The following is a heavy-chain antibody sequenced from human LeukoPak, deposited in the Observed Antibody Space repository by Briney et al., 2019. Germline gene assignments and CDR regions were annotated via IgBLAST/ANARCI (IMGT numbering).Heavy chain of an antibody. CDR2: ISYSGTT. J-gene: IGHJ4*02. Sequence: SETLSLTCSVSGGSISNSYWNWIRQPPGKGLEWIGYISYSGTTNSNPSLKSRVTLSVDTSKNELSLKLNSVTAADTAVYYCARRASRENYFDYWGQGALVTVSS. CDR1: GGSISNSY. CDR3: ARRASRENYFDY. V-gene: IGHV4-59*08. D-gene: IGHD5-24*01.